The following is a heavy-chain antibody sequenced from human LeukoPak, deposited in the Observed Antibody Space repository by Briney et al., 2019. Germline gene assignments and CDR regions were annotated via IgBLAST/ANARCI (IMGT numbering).Heavy chain of an antibody. J-gene: IGHJ4*02. V-gene: IGHV1-18*01. D-gene: IGHD6-13*01. CDR2: ISTFNGYT. CDR1: GYTFISFA. CDR3: ARGLGGIAAAPDY. Sequence: ASVKVSCKASGYTFISFAISWVRQAPGQGLEWVGWISTFNGYTNSAPKLQGRVTMTTDTSTNTAYMELSSLRSEDTAVYYCARGLGGIAAAPDYWGQGTLVTVSS.